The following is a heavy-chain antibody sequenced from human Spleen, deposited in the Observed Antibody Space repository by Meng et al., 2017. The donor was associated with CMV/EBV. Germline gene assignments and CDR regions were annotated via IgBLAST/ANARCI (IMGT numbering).Heavy chain of an antibody. CDR2: ISAGGGDT. CDR1: GFTFNSYA. V-gene: IGHV3-23*01. J-gene: IGHJ6*04. CDR3: AREYDELTAVINYYYFYGMDV. Sequence: LSLTCAGSGFTFNSYAMSWVRQAPGKGLEWVSAISAGGGDTYYAESVKGRFTISRDNSKNSLFLQMNSLRAEDTAVYYCAREYDELTAVINYYYFYGMDVWGAGTTVTVSS. D-gene: IGHD5-18*01.